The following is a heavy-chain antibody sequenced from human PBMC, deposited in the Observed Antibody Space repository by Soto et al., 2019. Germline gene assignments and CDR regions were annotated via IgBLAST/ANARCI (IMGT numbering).Heavy chain of an antibody. D-gene: IGHD2-2*01. CDR3: ASKDIVVVPAATYNWFDP. CDR1: GGSFSGYY. Sequence: QVQLQQWGAGLLKPSETLSLTCAVYGGSFSGYYWSWIRQPPGKGLEWIGEINHSGITNYNPSLKSRVTISVDTSKNQFSLKLSSVTAADTAVYYCASKDIVVVPAATYNWFDPWGQGTLVTVSS. CDR2: INHSGIT. V-gene: IGHV4-34*01. J-gene: IGHJ5*02.